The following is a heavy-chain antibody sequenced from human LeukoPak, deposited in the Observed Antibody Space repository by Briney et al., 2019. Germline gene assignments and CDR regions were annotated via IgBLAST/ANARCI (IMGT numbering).Heavy chain of an antibody. CDR2: IYYSGST. V-gene: IGHV4-59*08. Sequence: PSETLSLTCTVSGGSISSYYWSLIRQPPGKGLEWIGYIYYSGSTNYNPSLKSRVTISVDTSKNQFSLKLSSVTAADTAVYYCARGSSVRYYDFWSGYYSWFDPWGQGTLVTVSS. CDR1: GGSISSYY. J-gene: IGHJ5*02. CDR3: ARGSSVRYYDFWSGYYSWFDP. D-gene: IGHD3-3*01.